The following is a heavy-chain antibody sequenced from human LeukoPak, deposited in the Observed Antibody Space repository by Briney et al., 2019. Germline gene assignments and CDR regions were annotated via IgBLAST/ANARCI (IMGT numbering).Heavy chain of an antibody. Sequence: GGSLRLSCAASGFTFSSYSMNWVRQAPGKGLERVSYISSSSSTIYYADSVMSRVTISSDNARNSLYLQMNSLRAEDTAVYYCANARGPAASYYYYYYYMDVWGKGTTVTVSS. CDR3: ANARGPAASYYYYYYYMDV. CDR1: GFTFSSYS. J-gene: IGHJ6*03. CDR2: ISSSSSTI. V-gene: IGHV3-48*01. D-gene: IGHD2-2*01.